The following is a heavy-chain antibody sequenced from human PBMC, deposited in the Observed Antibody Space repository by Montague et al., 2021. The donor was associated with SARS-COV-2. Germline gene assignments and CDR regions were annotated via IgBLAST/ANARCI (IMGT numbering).Heavy chain of an antibody. CDR2: INWSADKT. CDR1: GFKFDDSG. J-gene: IGHJ6*02. D-gene: IGHD3-3*01. CDR3: ARYYGGSFYGLDV. V-gene: IGHV3-20*04. Sequence: SRSLSWAASGFKFDDSGMTWVRQAPGKGLEWVCDINWSADKTTYADSVKGRFTISRDNAKNSLFLQMNSLRAEDTALYYCARYYGGSFYGLDVWGQGTTVIVSS.